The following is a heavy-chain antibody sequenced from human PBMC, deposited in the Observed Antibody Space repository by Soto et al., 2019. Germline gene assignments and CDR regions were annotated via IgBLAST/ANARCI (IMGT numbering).Heavy chain of an antibody. CDR2: IYSGGST. CDR3: ARSPYLYDILTGYGYYMDV. Sequence: EVQLVESGGGLVQPGGSLRLSCAASGFTVSSNYMSWVRQAPGKGLEWVSVIYSGGSTYYADSVKGRFTISRHNSKNTLYLQMNSLRAEDTAVYYCARSPYLYDILTGYGYYMDVWGKGTTVTVSS. D-gene: IGHD3-9*01. V-gene: IGHV3-53*04. J-gene: IGHJ6*03. CDR1: GFTVSSNY.